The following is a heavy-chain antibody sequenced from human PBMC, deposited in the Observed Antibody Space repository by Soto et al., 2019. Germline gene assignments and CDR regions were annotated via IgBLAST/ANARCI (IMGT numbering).Heavy chain of an antibody. CDR2: ISGSGGST. D-gene: IGHD2-15*01. V-gene: IGHV3-23*01. J-gene: IGHJ3*02. Sequence: PGGSLRLSCAASGFTFSSYAMSWVRQAPGKGLEWVSAISGSGGSTFYVDSVKGRFTISRDNSKNTLYLQMNSLRAEDTAVYYCAKDRQDIVVVVAAAVAFDIWGQGTMVTLSS. CDR3: AKDRQDIVVVVAAAVAFDI. CDR1: GFTFSSYA.